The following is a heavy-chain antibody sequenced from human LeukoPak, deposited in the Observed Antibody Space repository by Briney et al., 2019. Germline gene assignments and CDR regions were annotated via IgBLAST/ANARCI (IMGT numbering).Heavy chain of an antibody. V-gene: IGHV4-61*02. Sequence: SQTLSLTCTDSGGSISSGSYYWSWIRQPAGKGLEWIGRIYTSGSTNYNPSLKSRVTISVDTSKNQFSLKLSSVTAADTAVYYCARDARGYYGMDVWGQGTTVTVSS. CDR3: ARDARGYYGMDV. CDR2: IYTSGST. CDR1: GGSISSGSYY. J-gene: IGHJ6*02.